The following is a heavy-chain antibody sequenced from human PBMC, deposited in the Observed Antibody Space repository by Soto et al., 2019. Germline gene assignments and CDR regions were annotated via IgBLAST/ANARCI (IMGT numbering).Heavy chain of an antibody. J-gene: IGHJ4*02. CDR2: IHHTGST. V-gene: IGHV4-59*01. D-gene: IGHD3-10*01. CDR1: GESIRTSY. CDR3: ARGLRSQPYGSGGYYTLGINTFCDY. Sequence: SETRSSTCTVSGESIRTSYWSGIGEPPGKGLGWIGYIHHTGSTNSNPSLKSRVTISADTSKNQFSLKVASVTSGDTAVYYCARGLRSQPYGSGGYYTLGINTFCDYWGQGTLVTVSS.